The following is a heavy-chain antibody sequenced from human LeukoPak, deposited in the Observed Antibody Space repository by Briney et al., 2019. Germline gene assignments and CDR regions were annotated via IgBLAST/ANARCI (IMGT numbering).Heavy chain of an antibody. CDR3: ATHSGGLLGYFDY. CDR1: GGSFSDYY. V-gene: IGHV4-34*01. CDR2: IDHSGDT. Sequence: SETLSLTCTVYGGSFSDYYWSWIRQPPGEGLEWIGEIDHSGDTNYNPSLKSRVTISVDTSKNQFSLKLSSVTAADTAVYYCATHSGGLLGYFDYWGQGTLVTVSS. D-gene: IGHD2-15*01. J-gene: IGHJ4*02.